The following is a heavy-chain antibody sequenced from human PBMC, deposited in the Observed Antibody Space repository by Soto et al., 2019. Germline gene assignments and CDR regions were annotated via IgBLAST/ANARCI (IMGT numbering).Heavy chain of an antibody. D-gene: IGHD3-10*01. V-gene: IGHV1-46*01. Sequence: ALVKVSCKASGYTFTSYYMHWVRQAPGQGLEWMGIINPSGGSTSYAQKFQGRVTMTRDTSTSTVYMELSSLRSEDTAVYYCAKGLQPSPVLCFGAHYHSPYCMDVRGTAPKVTVS. J-gene: IGHJ6*04. CDR1: GYTFTSYY. CDR2: INPSGGST. CDR3: AKGLQPSPVLCFGAHYHSPYCMDV.